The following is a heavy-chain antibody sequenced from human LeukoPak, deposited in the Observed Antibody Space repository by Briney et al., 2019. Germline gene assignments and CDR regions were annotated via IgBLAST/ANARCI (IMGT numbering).Heavy chain of an antibody. CDR2: IYYSRIT. CDR1: GGSISSYY. V-gene: IGHV4-59*01. J-gene: IGHJ4*02. Sequence: SETLSLTCAVSGGSISSYYWSWIWQPPGKGLEWIGYIYYSRITNYNPSLKSRVTISVDTSKKQFSLKLSSVTAADTAVYYCARDYGSGSSYPFDYWGQGTLVTVSS. CDR3: ARDYGSGSSYPFDY. D-gene: IGHD3-10*01.